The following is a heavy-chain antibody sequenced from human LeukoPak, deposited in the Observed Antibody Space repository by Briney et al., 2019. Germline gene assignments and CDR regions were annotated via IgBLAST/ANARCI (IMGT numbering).Heavy chain of an antibody. CDR3: ARPLTFGVVITNDAFDI. V-gene: IGHV5-51*01. Sequence: GESLKISCKGSGYSFTSYWIGWVRQMPGKGLECMGIIYPGDSDTRYSPSFQGQVTISADKSLGTAYLQWSSLKASDTAMYYCARPLTFGVVITNDAFDIWGQGTMVTVSS. CDR2: IYPGDSDT. D-gene: IGHD3-3*01. J-gene: IGHJ3*02. CDR1: GYSFTSYW.